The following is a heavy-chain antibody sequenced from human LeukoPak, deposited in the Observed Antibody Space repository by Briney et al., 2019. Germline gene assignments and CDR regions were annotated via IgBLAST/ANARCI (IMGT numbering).Heavy chain of an antibody. J-gene: IGHJ4*02. V-gene: IGHV4-39*07. CDR1: GGSISSNSYY. D-gene: IGHD5-24*01. Sequence: SETLSLTCAVSGGSISSNSYYWGWIRQPPGMGLEWIGEIYHNGATNHNPSLKSRVTISIDKSKSQFSLNLSSVTAADTAVYYCARGRVEMATIDFDYWGQGTLVIVSS. CDR3: ARGRVEMATIDFDY. CDR2: IYHNGAT.